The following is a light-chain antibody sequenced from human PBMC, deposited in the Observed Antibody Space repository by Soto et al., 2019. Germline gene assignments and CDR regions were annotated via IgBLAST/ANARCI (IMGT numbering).Light chain of an antibody. CDR1: QIVLYSSNNKNC. CDR3: QQYYSSPLT. J-gene: IGKJ4*01. Sequence: DIVMTQSPDSLAVSLGERATINCKSSQIVLYSSNNKNCLAWYQQRPGQPPKLLIYWASARESGVPDRFSGSGSGTDFTLTISSLQAEDVAVYYCQQYYSSPLTFGGGTKVDIK. CDR2: WAS. V-gene: IGKV4-1*01.